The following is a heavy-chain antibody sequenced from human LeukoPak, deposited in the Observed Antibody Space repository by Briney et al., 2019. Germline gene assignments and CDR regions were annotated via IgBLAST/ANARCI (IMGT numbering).Heavy chain of an antibody. D-gene: IGHD3-9*01. J-gene: IGHJ3*02. V-gene: IGHV5-51*01. Sequence: GESLKISCKASGYSFTTYWIGWVRQTPGKGLGWLGITLPGDSDTRYSPSFRGQVTISADKSINTAYLQWSSLKASDTAMYYCARQGAGTSHYDDTGLPRGAFDIWGLGTMVTVSS. CDR2: TLPGDSDT. CDR1: GYSFTTYW. CDR3: ARQGAGTSHYDDTGLPRGAFDI.